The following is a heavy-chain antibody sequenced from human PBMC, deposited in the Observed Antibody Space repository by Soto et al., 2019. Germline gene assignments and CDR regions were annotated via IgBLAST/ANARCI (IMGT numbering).Heavy chain of an antibody. CDR3: AREKVGSGSYYYFDY. V-gene: IGHV3-33*01. CDR2: IWYDGSNK. J-gene: IGHJ4*02. CDR1: GFTFRSYG. D-gene: IGHD1-26*01. Sequence: GGAPKLFCAAFGFTFRSYGMHWVRQAPGKGLEWVAVIWYDGSNKYYADSVKGRFTISRDNSKNTLYLQMNSLRAEDTAVYYCAREKVGSGSYYYFDYWGQGTLVTVSS.